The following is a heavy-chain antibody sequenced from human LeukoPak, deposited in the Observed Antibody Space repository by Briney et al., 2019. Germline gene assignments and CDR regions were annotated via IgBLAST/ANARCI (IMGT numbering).Heavy chain of an antibody. CDR1: GGSISTYY. V-gene: IGHV4-59*01. Sequence: PSETLSLTCTVSGGSISTYYWTWIRQPPGKGLEWVGYVYSSGSTKYNPSLRSRVTISLDTSKNQFSLRLISVTAADTAVYYCARDRFDFWSGYRYYGMDVWGQGTTVTVSS. CDR2: VYSSGST. D-gene: IGHD3-3*01. J-gene: IGHJ6*02. CDR3: ARDRFDFWSGYRYYGMDV.